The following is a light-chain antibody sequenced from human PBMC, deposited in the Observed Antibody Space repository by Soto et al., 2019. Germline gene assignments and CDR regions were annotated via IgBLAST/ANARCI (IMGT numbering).Light chain of an antibody. Sequence: QSALTQPPSASGSPGQSVTISCAGTSSDVGGYNFVSWYQQHPGKVPKLMIYEVIKRPSGVPDRFSGSKSGNTASLTVSGLHAEDEADYYCSSYSGSENFVVFGGGTQLTVL. J-gene: IGLJ2*01. CDR3: SSYSGSENFVV. CDR1: SSDVGGYNF. CDR2: EVI. V-gene: IGLV2-8*01.